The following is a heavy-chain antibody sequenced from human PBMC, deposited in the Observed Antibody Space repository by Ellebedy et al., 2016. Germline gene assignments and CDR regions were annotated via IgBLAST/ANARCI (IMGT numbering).Heavy chain of an antibody. CDR3: TRDGQRGYDFDF. J-gene: IGHJ4*02. V-gene: IGHV3-48*04. D-gene: IGHD5-12*01. CDR1: GFTFSNYS. Sequence: GGSLRLSCAASGFTFSNYSMNWVRQAPGKGLEWVSHITWSSTIIFYADSVKGRFTISRDDAKNSLSLQMNSLRVEDTAVYYCTRDGQRGYDFDFWGQGSLVTVSS. CDR2: ITWSSTII.